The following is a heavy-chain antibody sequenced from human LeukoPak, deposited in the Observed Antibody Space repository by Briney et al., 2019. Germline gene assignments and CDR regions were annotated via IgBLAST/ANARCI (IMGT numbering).Heavy chain of an antibody. D-gene: IGHD6-19*01. J-gene: IGHJ4*02. V-gene: IGHV4-59*01. CDR1: GGSISSYY. Sequence: SETLSLTCTVSGGSISSYYWSWIRQPPGKGLEWIGYIYYSGSTNYNPSLKSRVTISVDTSKNQFSLNLSSVTAADTAVYYCARYYSSGLDYWGQGTLVTVSS. CDR2: IYYSGST. CDR3: ARYYSSGLDY.